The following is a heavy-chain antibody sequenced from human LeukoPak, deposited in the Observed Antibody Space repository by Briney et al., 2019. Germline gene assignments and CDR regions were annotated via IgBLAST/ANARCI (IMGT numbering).Heavy chain of an antibody. V-gene: IGHV4-39*01. D-gene: IGHD1-14*01. J-gene: IGHJ5*02. CDR3: ARLNKPGWFDP. Sequence: PSETLSLTCTVSGGSISSGSYYWAWIRQPPGKGLEWIANIFYTGNTYYNPSLKSRVTISIDTSKNQFSLRLNSVTATDTAVYYCARLNKPGWFDPWGQGTLVTVSS. CDR1: GGSISSGSYY. CDR2: IFYTGNT.